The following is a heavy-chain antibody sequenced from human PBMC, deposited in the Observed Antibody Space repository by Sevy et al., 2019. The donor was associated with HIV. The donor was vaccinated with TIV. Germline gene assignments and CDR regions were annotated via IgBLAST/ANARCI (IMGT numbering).Heavy chain of an antibody. J-gene: IGHJ3*02. CDR3: AKDLATAMVTRDAFDI. Sequence: GESLKISCAASGFTFSSYAMSWVRQAPGKGLEWVSAISGSGGSTYYADSVKGRFTISRDNSKNTLYLQMNSLRAEDTALYYCAKDLATAMVTRDAFDIWGQGTMVTVSS. D-gene: IGHD5-18*01. CDR1: GFTFSSYA. CDR2: ISGSGGST. V-gene: IGHV3-23*01.